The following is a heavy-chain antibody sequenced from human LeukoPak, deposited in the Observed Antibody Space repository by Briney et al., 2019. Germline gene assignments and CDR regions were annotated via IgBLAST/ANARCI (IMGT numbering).Heavy chain of an antibody. CDR3: ARDEILTGLYYFDY. CDR2: ISYDGSNK. D-gene: IGHD3-9*01. Sequence: GRSLRLSCAASGFTFSSYAMHWVRQAPGKGLEWVAVISYDGSNKYYADSVKGRFTISRDNSKNTLYLQMNSLRAEDTAVYYCARDEILTGLYYFDYWGQGTLVTVSS. CDR1: GFTFSSYA. J-gene: IGHJ4*02. V-gene: IGHV3-30*07.